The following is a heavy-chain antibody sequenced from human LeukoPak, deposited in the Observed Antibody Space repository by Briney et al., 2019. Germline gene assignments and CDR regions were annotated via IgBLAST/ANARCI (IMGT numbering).Heavy chain of an antibody. CDR3: VRGSYYGDSSAYSLGY. CDR1: GYSFTTYW. V-gene: IGHV5-51*01. J-gene: IGHJ4*02. D-gene: IGHD3-22*01. Sequence: GESPKISCKGSGYSFTTYWIGWVRQLPGQGLEWMGTIYPGDSDTKYSPSVQGQVTISADKSISTAFLQWSSLNASDTDIYYCVRGSYYGDSSAYSLGYWGQGTLVTVSS. CDR2: IYPGDSDT.